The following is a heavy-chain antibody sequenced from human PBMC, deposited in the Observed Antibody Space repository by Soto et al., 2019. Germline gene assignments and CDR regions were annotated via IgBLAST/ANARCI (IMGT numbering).Heavy chain of an antibody. CDR3: ARGETAHYDIFTGYYYDAFDI. CDR2: ISSSSSTI. Sequence: EVQLVESGGGLVQPGGSLRLSCAASGFTFSSYSMNWVRQAPGKGLEWVSYISSSSSTIYYADSVKGRFTISRDNAKNSLYRPMNSLRAEDTAVYYCARGETAHYDIFTGYYYDAFDIWGQGKMVTVSS. D-gene: IGHD3-9*01. V-gene: IGHV3-48*01. CDR1: GFTFSSYS. J-gene: IGHJ3*02.